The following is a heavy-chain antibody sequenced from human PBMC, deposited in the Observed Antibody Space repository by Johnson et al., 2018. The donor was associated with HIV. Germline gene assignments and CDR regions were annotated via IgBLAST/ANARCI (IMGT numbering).Heavy chain of an antibody. CDR1: GFTFSSYA. CDR3: ARDGESQQLPLGDAFDI. J-gene: IGHJ3*02. V-gene: IGHV3-30*14. CDR2: ISYDGST. Sequence: QVQLVESGGGVVQPGRSLRLSCAASGFTFSSYAMHWVRQAPGKGLEWVAVISYDGSTYYADSVKGRFTISRDNSKNTLYLQMNSLRAEDTAVYYCARDGESQQLPLGDAFDIWGQGTMVIVSS. D-gene: IGHD6-13*01.